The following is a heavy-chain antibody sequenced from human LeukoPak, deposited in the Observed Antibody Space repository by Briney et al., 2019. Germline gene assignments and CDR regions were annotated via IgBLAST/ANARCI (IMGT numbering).Heavy chain of an antibody. Sequence: SETLSLTCTVSDDSITMYYWTWIRQPPGKGLEWIGYVDHTGSTKFNPSLNGRVSISRDTSNNFFSLKLSSVTAADTAVYYCARDLPVAGFDYWGQGTLVTVSS. J-gene: IGHJ4*02. CDR1: DDSITMYY. CDR2: VDHTGST. CDR3: ARDLPVAGFDY. D-gene: IGHD4-23*01. V-gene: IGHV4-4*08.